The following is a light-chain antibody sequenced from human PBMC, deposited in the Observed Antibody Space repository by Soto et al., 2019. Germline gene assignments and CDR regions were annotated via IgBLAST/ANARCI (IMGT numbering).Light chain of an antibody. CDR1: QSIGSY. V-gene: IGKV1-39*01. Sequence: DIPMTQSPASLSASVGDRVTLTCRASQSIGSYLNWYQHKPGKAPKLLIYGASNLQSGVPSRFSGSGSGTDFTLTISSLQPEDFATYYCQQSDSTPPTFGQGTRLEIK. CDR3: QQSDSTPPT. CDR2: GAS. J-gene: IGKJ5*01.